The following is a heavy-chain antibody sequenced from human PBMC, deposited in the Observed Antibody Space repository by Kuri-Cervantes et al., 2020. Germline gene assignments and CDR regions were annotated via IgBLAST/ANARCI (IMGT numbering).Heavy chain of an antibody. CDR1: GYTFTSYD. Sequence: ASVKVSCKASGYTFTSYDINWVRQATGQGLEWMGWMNPNSGNTGYAQKFQGRVTMTRNTSISTAYMELSSLRSEDTAVYYCARGLVGAALQHPYYYYGMDVWGQGTTVTVSS. D-gene: IGHD1-26*01. J-gene: IGHJ6*02. CDR2: MNPNSGNT. CDR3: ARGLVGAALQHPYYYYGMDV. V-gene: IGHV1-8*01.